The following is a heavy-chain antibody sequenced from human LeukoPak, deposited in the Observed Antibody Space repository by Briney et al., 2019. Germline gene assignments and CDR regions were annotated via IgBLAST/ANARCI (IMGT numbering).Heavy chain of an antibody. V-gene: IGHV4-59*01. CDR2: IFYKGNT. Sequence: SETLSLTCTVSRGSISSYYWNWIRQPPGKGLEWIGQIFYKGNTNYNPSLESRVTMSVDTSKNEFSLKLKSVTAADTAVYYCARSAAPVLRFFNWFDPWVQGTLVTVSS. J-gene: IGHJ5*02. CDR3: ARSAAPVLRFFNWFDP. CDR1: RGSISSYY. D-gene: IGHD3-3*01.